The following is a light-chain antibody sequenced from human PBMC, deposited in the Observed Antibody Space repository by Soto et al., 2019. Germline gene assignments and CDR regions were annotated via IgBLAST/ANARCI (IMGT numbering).Light chain of an antibody. CDR1: QSVSSSY. J-gene: IGKJ4*01. CDR2: DTS. Sequence: EIMMTQSPATLSVSSGARDTLSCRASQSVSSSYLAWYQQKPGQAPRLLFYDTSNRATGIPERFSGSGSGTDFSLTISRLEPEDFAVYYCQYYVSSPLAVTFGGGTKVDI. V-gene: IGKV3-20*01. CDR3: QYYVSSPLAVT.